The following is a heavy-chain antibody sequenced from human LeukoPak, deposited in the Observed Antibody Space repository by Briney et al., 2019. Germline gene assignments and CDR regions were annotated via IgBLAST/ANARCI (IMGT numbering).Heavy chain of an antibody. CDR2: IKSKIDGGTT. Sequence: GGSLRLSCTASGFTFNNAWMTWVRQPPGKGLEWVGRIKSKIDGGTTDYAAPVKGRFTISRDDSKNTLYLEMNSLKTEDTAVYHCARDPRGGTVRNDAFDIWGEGTMVTVSS. CDR3: ARDPRGGTVRNDAFDI. CDR1: GFTFNNAW. J-gene: IGHJ3*02. D-gene: IGHD4-11*01. V-gene: IGHV3-15*01.